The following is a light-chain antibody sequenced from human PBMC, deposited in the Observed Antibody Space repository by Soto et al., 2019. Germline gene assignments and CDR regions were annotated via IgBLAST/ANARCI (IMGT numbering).Light chain of an antibody. Sequence: QPVLTQPASVSGSPGQSITISCTGTSSDVGGYNYVSWYQQHPGKAPKLMIYEVTNRPSGVSNRFSGSKSGNTASLTISGLQADDEADYYCSSYTSSITYVFGTGTKLTAL. CDR3: SSYTSSITYV. CDR2: EVT. V-gene: IGLV2-14*01. J-gene: IGLJ1*01. CDR1: SSDVGGYNY.